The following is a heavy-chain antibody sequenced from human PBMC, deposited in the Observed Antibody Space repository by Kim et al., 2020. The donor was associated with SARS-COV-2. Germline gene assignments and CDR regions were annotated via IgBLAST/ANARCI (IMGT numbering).Heavy chain of an antibody. Sequence: SETLSLTCTVSGGSISSSSYYWGWIRQPPGKGLEWIGSIYYSGSTYYNPSLKSRVTISVDTSKNQFSLKLSSVTTADTAVYYCARVVKERYMVRGVNYYYYGMDVWGQGTTVTVSS. CDR2: IYYSGST. CDR1: GGSISSSSYY. D-gene: IGHD3-10*01. J-gene: IGHJ6*02. V-gene: IGHV4-39*07. CDR3: ARVVKERYMVRGVNYYYYGMDV.